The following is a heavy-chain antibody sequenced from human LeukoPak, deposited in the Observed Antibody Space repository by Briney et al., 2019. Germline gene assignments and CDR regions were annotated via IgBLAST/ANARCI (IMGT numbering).Heavy chain of an antibody. CDR2: IIPIFGTA. J-gene: IGHJ3*02. CDR1: GCTFSIYA. D-gene: IGHD3-9*01. CDR3: VLEGKYYDILTGTDACDI. V-gene: IGHV1-69*13. Sequence: SVKVSCKASGCTFSIYAISWVGQAPGQGLEWMGGIIPIFGTANYAQKFQGRVTITADESTSTAYMELSSLRSEDTAVYYCVLEGKYYDILTGTDACDIWGQGTMVTVSS.